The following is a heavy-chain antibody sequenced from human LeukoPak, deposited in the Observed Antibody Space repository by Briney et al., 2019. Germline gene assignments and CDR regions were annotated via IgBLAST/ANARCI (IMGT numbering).Heavy chain of an antibody. CDR3: ARGRSGHGGLGY. D-gene: IGHD3-10*01. Sequence: SETLSLTCTVSGGFISSYYWSWIRQPPGKGLEWIGYIYYSGSTAYNPSLKSRLTISLDTSKNQFSLKLNSVTAADTAVYYCARGRSGHGGLGYWGQGTLVTVSS. CDR2: IYYSGST. V-gene: IGHV4-59*01. CDR1: GGFISSYY. J-gene: IGHJ4*02.